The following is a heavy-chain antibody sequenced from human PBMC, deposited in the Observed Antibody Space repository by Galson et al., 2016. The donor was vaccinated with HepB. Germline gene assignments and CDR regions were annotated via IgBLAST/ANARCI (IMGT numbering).Heavy chain of an antibody. Sequence: SLRLSCAASGLTFSSYWMHWVRQAPGKGLVWVSRTNSDDSNTNSADSVKGRFTISRDNANNTLYPQINSLRAEDTAVYYCARGGGYYYFDYWGQGTPVTVSS. CDR1: GLTFSSYW. J-gene: IGHJ4*02. CDR2: TNSDDSNT. D-gene: IGHD2-21*01. CDR3: ARGGGYYYFDY. V-gene: IGHV3-74*01.